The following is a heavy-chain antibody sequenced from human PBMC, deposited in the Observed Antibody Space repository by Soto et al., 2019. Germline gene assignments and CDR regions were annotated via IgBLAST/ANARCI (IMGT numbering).Heavy chain of an antibody. CDR2: INHSGST. V-gene: IGHV4-34*01. D-gene: IGHD3-3*01. CDR3: AGRITIFGVVASAAAFDI. Sequence: SETLSLTCAVYGGSFSGYYWSWIRQPPGKGLEWIGEINHSGSTNYNPSLKSRVTISVETSKNQFSLKLSSVTAADTAVYYCAGRITIFGVVASAAAFDIWGQGTMVTVSS. J-gene: IGHJ3*02. CDR1: GGSFSGYY.